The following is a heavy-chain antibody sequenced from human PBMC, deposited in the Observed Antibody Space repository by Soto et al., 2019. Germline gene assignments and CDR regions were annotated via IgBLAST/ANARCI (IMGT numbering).Heavy chain of an antibody. D-gene: IGHD4-17*01. Sequence: ASVKVSCKVSGYTLTELSMHWVRQAPGKGLEWMGGFDPEDGETIYAQKFQGRVTMTGDTSTDTAYIELSSLRSEDTAVYYCATGVTTTVTTNYYYYGMDVWGQGTTVTVSS. J-gene: IGHJ6*02. CDR1: GYTLTELS. CDR3: ATGVTTTVTTNYYYYGMDV. CDR2: FDPEDGET. V-gene: IGHV1-24*01.